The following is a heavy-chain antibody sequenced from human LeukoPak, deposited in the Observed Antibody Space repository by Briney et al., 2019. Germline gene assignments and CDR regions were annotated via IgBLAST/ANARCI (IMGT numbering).Heavy chain of an antibody. D-gene: IGHD3-9*01. CDR1: GFTFSSYG. CDR3: ASLRYFDWLLSVDWFDP. CDR2: IRYDGSNK. Sequence: GGSLRLSCAASGFTFSSYGMHWVRQAPGKGLEWVAFIRYDGSNKYYADSVKGRFTISRDNSKNTLYLQMNSLRAEDTAVYYCASLRYFDWLLSVDWFDPWGQGTLVTVSS. V-gene: IGHV3-30*02. J-gene: IGHJ5*02.